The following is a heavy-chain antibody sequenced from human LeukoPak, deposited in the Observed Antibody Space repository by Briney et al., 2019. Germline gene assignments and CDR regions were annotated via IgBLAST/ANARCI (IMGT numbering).Heavy chain of an antibody. CDR1: GGSISSYY. D-gene: IGHD2/OR15-2a*01. Sequence: PSETLSLTCTVSGGSISSYYWSWIRQPPGKGLEWIGYIYYSGSTNYNPSLKSRVTISVDTSKNQFSLKLSSVTAADTAVYYCARDLPLFDDTTSLYYYYMDVWGKGTTVTVS. CDR3: ARDLPLFDDTTSLYYYYMDV. V-gene: IGHV4-59*12. CDR2: IYYSGST. J-gene: IGHJ6*03.